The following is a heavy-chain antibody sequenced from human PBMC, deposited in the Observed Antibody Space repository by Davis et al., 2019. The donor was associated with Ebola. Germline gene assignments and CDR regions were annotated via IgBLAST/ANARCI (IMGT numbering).Heavy chain of an antibody. CDR1: GGSISSYY. CDR2: IYYSGST. D-gene: IGHD6-6*01. J-gene: IGHJ6*03. Sequence: GSLRLSCTVSGGSISSYYWSWIRQPPGKGLEWIGYIYYSGSTNYNPSLKSRVTISVDTSKNQFSLKLSSVTAADTAVYYCARGDSSSSWYYYYYMDVWGKGTTVTVSS. CDR3: ARGDSSSSWYYYYYMDV. V-gene: IGHV4-59*01.